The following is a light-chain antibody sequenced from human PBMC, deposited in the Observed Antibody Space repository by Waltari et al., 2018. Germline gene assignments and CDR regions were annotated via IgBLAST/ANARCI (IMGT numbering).Light chain of an antibody. Sequence: EIVMTQSPATLSVSPGERATLSCRASQSVSSNLAWYQQKPGQAPRLLIYGAFIRATGIPARFSGSGSGTEFTLTISSLQSEDFAVYYCQQYYDTPLTFGRGTKVEIK. V-gene: IGKV3-15*01. CDR2: GAF. J-gene: IGKJ4*01. CDR3: QQYYDTPLT. CDR1: QSVSSN.